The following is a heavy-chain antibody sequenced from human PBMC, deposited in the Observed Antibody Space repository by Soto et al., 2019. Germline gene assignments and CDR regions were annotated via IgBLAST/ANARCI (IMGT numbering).Heavy chain of an antibody. CDR1: GGTFSSYT. D-gene: IGHD4-17*01. Sequence: ASVKVSCKACGGTFSSYTISWVRQAPGQGLEWMGRIIPILGIANYAQKFQGRVTITADKSTSTAYMELSSLRSEDTAVYYCARDGPRGVTTAPGYWGQGTLVTVS. CDR3: ARDGPRGVTTAPGY. CDR2: IIPILGIA. J-gene: IGHJ4*02. V-gene: IGHV1-69*04.